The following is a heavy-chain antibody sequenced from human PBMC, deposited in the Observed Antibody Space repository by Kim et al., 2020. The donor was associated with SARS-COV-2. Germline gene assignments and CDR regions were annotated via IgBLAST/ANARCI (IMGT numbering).Heavy chain of an antibody. Sequence: GGSLRLSCAASGFTFSTYIMNWVRQAPGKGLEWVSSISGTSDYIYYADSLKGRFTISRDNAKKTVFLQMNSLRAEDTAVYYCAREGVYGGNDPFDYWRQGTGVTVSS. D-gene: IGHD5-12*01. CDR1: GFTFSTYI. CDR2: ISGTSDYI. V-gene: IGHV3-21*01. J-gene: IGHJ4*02. CDR3: AREGVYGGNDPFDY.